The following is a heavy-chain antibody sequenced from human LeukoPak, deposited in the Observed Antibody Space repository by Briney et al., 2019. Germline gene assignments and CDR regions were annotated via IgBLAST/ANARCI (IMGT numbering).Heavy chain of an antibody. J-gene: IGHJ3*02. D-gene: IGHD7-27*01. CDR3: ARTGDPAYDAFDI. Sequence: ASVKVSCKASGYIFIGHYMHWVRQAPGQGLEWMGWINPDSGATNYAQKFQGGVTMTRDTSISTAYMELNGLRSDDTAVYYCARTGDPAYDAFDIWGQGTLVTVSS. CDR1: GYIFIGHY. CDR2: INPDSGAT. V-gene: IGHV1-2*02.